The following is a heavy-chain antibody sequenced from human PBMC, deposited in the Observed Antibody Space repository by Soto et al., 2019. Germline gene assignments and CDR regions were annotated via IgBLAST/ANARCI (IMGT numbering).Heavy chain of an antibody. CDR1: GGSISSGDYS. V-gene: IGHV4-30-2*01. CDR3: ARWWMHAPRFDP. J-gene: IGHJ5*02. CDR2: IYHSGST. Sequence: QLQLQESGSGLVKPSQTLSLTCAVSGGSISSGDYSWSWIRQPPGKVLEWIGYIYHSGSTYYNPYLKSLVTISVDRSNNLFSLKLSSVTAADTAAYYSARWWMHAPRFDPWGQGTLVTVSS. D-gene: IGHD2-8*01.